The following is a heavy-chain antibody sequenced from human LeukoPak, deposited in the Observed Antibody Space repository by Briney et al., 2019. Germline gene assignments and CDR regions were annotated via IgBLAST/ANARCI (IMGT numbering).Heavy chain of an antibody. CDR3: ARARSGPTYYFDY. Sequence: SVKVSCKASGGTFSSYAISWVRQAPGQGLEWMGGIIPIFGTANYAQKFQSRVTITADKSTSTAYMELSSLRSEDTAVYYCARARSGPTYYFDYWGQGTLVTVSS. CDR1: GGTFSSYA. J-gene: IGHJ4*02. CDR2: IIPIFGTA. V-gene: IGHV1-69*06. D-gene: IGHD2-15*01.